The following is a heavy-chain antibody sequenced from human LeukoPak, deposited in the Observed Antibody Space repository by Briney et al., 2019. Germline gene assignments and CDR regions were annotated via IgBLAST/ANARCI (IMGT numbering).Heavy chain of an antibody. D-gene: IGHD3-22*01. Sequence: GRSLRLSCAASGFTFSSYGMHWVRQAPGKGLEWVAVIWYDRSNKYYADSVKGRFTISRDNSKNTLYLQMNSLRAEDTAVYYCASIDSSGHHAFDIWGQGTMVTVSS. CDR2: IWYDRSNK. J-gene: IGHJ3*02. V-gene: IGHV3-33*01. CDR1: GFTFSSYG. CDR3: ASIDSSGHHAFDI.